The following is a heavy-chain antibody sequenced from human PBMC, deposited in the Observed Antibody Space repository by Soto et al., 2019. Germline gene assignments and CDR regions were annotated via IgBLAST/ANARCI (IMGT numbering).Heavy chain of an antibody. CDR1: GYMFSSYW. J-gene: IGHJ4*02. CDR2: IYPSDSDT. Sequence: GESLKISCKGSGYMFSSYWIGWVRQMPGKGLEWMGIIYPSDSDTRYSPSFQGQVTISGDKSISTAYLQWSSLKASDTAIYYCARILYSSSWYFDYWGQGTQVTVSS. D-gene: IGHD6-13*01. V-gene: IGHV5-51*01. CDR3: ARILYSSSWYFDY.